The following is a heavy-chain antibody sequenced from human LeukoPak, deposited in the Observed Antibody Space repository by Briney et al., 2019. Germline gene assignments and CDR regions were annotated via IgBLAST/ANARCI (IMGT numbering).Heavy chain of an antibody. Sequence: GGSLRLSCAASGFTFSSYAMSWVRQAPGKGLEWVSAISGSGGSTYYADSVKGRFTISGDNSKNTLYLQMNSLRAEDTAVYYCAKGGSGSYYNPFDYWGQGTLVTVSS. CDR3: AKGGSGSYYNPFDY. J-gene: IGHJ4*02. D-gene: IGHD3-10*01. CDR2: ISGSGGST. V-gene: IGHV3-23*01. CDR1: GFTFSSYA.